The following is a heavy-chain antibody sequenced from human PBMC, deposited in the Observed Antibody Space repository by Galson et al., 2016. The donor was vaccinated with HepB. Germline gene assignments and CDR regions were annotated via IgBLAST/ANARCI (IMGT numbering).Heavy chain of an antibody. CDR2: VSWNSGNI. CDR3: AKDIAPIISVVDY. Sequence: SLRLSCAASGFTFDDYAMHWVRQAPGKGLEWVSGVSWNSGNIGYADSVKGRFIIYRDNAKNSLYLHVNSLRVEDTALYYCAKDIAPIISVVDYWGQGILVTVSS. D-gene: IGHD3-10*01. V-gene: IGHV3-9*01. CDR1: GFTFDDYA. J-gene: IGHJ4*02.